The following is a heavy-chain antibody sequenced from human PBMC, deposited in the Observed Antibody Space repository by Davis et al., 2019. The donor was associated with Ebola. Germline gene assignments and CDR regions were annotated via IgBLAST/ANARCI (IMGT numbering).Heavy chain of an antibody. CDR1: GDSIDISNW. CDR3: AKLAVVGHYYYHGMDV. D-gene: IGHD6-19*01. V-gene: IGHV4-4*02. CDR2: IFHTGNT. Sequence: PGGSLRLSCAVSGDSIDISNWWTWVRQPPEKGLEWIGEIFHTGNTRYNPSLKSRVTMSMDKSKNQFSLKLSSVTAADTAMYYCAKLAVVGHYYYHGMDVWGQGTPVTVSS. J-gene: IGHJ6*02.